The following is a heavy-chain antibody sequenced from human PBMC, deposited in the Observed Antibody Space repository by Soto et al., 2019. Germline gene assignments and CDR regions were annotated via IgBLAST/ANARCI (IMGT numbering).Heavy chain of an antibody. J-gene: IGHJ5*02. V-gene: IGHV4-30-2*01. Sequence: SETLSLTCAVSGGSISSGGYSWSWIRQPPGKGLEWIGYIYHSGSTYYNPSLKSRVTISVDRSQNQFSLKLSSVTAADTAVYYCARTKGWSGYNWFDPWGQGTLVTVSS. D-gene: IGHD3-3*01. CDR2: IYHSGST. CDR1: GGSISSGGYS. CDR3: ARTKGWSGYNWFDP.